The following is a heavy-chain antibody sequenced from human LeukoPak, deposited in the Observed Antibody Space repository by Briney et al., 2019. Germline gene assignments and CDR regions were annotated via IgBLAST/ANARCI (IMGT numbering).Heavy chain of an antibody. CDR2: TFNSGST. J-gene: IGHJ6*02. D-gene: IGHD2/OR15-2a*01. Sequence: SETLSLTCTVSGASISRSYWNWIRQPPGKELEWIGCTFNSGSTRYNPSLGSRVTISEDTSRNQFPLRLTSVTAADTATYYCSRASPGAIYYYGMDVWGHGTTVTVSS. CDR1: GASISRSY. CDR3: SRASPGAIYYYGMDV. V-gene: IGHV4-59*01.